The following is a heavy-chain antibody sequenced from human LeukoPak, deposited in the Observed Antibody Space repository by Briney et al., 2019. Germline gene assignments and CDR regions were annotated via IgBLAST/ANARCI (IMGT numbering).Heavy chain of an antibody. D-gene: IGHD2-15*01. CDR1: GFTFSTYW. V-gene: IGHV3-7*04. CDR2: IPQDGNEK. J-gene: IGHJ4*02. CDR3: ARGDKFSGDY. Sequence: GGSLRLSCAASGFTFSTYWMSWVRQAPGKGLEWVANIPQDGNEKYYVDSVKGRFTISRDNAKNSLYLRMNSLRAEDTAVYYCARGDKFSGDYWGQGTLVTVSS.